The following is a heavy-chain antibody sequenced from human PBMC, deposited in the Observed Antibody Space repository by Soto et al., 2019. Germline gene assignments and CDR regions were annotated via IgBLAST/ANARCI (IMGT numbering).Heavy chain of an antibody. CDR3: ARRTNYGDYSFDY. CDR1: GGSNSTDSHY. V-gene: IGHV4-39*02. D-gene: IGHD4-17*01. J-gene: IGHJ4*02. CDR2: VYYAGST. Sequence: PSETLSLTWTVSGGSNSTDSHYWGWIRQPPGKGLEWIGSVYYAGSTYKNPSLHSRVTISVDTSKNHFSLKLNSVTAADTAVYYCARRTNYGDYSFDYWGQGTLVTVSS.